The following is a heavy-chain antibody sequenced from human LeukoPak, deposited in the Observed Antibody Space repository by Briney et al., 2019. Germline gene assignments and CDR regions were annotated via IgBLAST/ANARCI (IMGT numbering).Heavy chain of an antibody. CDR2: LSGSAGST. CDR1: GFTFCSYA. CDR3: AYLDSSGYYYGRLRY. D-gene: IGHD3-22*01. J-gene: IGHJ4*02. V-gene: IGHV3-23*01. Sequence: GGSLRLSCAASGFTFCSYAMSWVRQAPEKGLEWVSTLSGSAGSTYYADSVKGRFTISRDNSKNTLYLQMNSLRAEDTAVYFCAYLDSSGYYYGRLRYWGQGTPVTVSS.